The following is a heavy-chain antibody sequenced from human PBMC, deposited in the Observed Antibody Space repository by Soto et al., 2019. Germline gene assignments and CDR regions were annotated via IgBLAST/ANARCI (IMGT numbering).Heavy chain of an antibody. CDR1: GYSFTSYQ. CDR3: AREYNYDSSGIGFDS. V-gene: IGHV4-59*01. D-gene: IGHD3-22*01. J-gene: IGHJ4*02. CDR2: FYSSGSP. Sequence: SCKASGYSFTSYQMHWVRQAPRKGLEWIGYFYSSGSPHHNPSLKSRVTISEDRSKNQFYLKLSSVTAADTAVYYCAREYNYDSSGIGFDSWGQGTLVTVSS.